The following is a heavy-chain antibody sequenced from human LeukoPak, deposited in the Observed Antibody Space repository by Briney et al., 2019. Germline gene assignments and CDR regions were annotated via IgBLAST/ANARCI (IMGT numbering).Heavy chain of an antibody. J-gene: IGHJ4*02. D-gene: IGHD6-19*01. Sequence: GRSLRLSCAASGFTFSSYGMHWVRQAPGKGLEWVAVIWYDGSNKYYADSVKGRFTISRDNSKNTLYLQMNSLRAEDTAVYYCAKDHANSGWYSYWGQGTLVTVSS. CDR3: AKDHANSGWYSY. V-gene: IGHV3-33*06. CDR1: GFTFSSYG. CDR2: IWYDGSNK.